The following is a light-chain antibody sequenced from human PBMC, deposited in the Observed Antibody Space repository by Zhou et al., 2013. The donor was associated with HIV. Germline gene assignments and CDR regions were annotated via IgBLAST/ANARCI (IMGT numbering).Light chain of an antibody. CDR3: QQYYSWPLT. Sequence: EIVLTQSPGTLSLSPGERATLSCRASQSLSTFLAWYVQRPGQAPRLLISGASTRATGIPARFSGSGSGTEFTLTITSLQSEDFAIYFCQQYYSWPLTFGGGTKVEIK. V-gene: IGKV3-15*01. CDR1: QSLSTF. J-gene: IGKJ4*01. CDR2: GAS.